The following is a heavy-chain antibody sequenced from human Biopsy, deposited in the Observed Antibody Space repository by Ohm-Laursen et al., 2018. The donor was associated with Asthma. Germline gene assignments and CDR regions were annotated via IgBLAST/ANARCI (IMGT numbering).Heavy chain of an antibody. J-gene: IGHJ4*02. V-gene: IGHV3-30*18. CDR2: ISYDGNHK. CDR1: GFMFRSFG. D-gene: IGHD5-12*01. Sequence: SLRLSCAAPGFMFRSFGMHWVRQAPGKGLEWVAVISYDGNHKFYEDSVKGRFTISRDNSKNTLYLQMNSLRTEDTAVYYCAKRRGYSGHDNNYWGQGTLVIVSS. CDR3: AKRRGYSGHDNNY.